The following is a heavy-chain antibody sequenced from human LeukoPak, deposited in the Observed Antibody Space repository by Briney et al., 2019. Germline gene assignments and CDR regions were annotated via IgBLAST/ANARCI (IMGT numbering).Heavy chain of an antibody. V-gene: IGHV3-23*01. D-gene: IGHD2-2*01. CDR1: GFTFSSYT. J-gene: IGHJ4*02. CDR2: VSGSGGNI. Sequence: GGSLRLSCAASGFTFSSYTMSWVRQAPGKGLEWVSGVSGSGGNIHYADSVKGQFTISRDNSKNTLYLQMNSLRAGDTAVYYCAASLPNIVVVPATKGPFGYWGQGALVTVSS. CDR3: AASLPNIVVVPATKGPFGY.